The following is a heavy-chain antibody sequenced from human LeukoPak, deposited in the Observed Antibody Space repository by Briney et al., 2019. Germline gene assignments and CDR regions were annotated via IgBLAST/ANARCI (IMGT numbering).Heavy chain of an antibody. V-gene: IGHV3-21*01. D-gene: IGHD4-11*01. CDR2: ISSSSSYK. J-gene: IGHJ4*02. Sequence: GGSLRLSCAASGFTFSSYSMNWVRQAPGKGLEWVSSISSSSSYKYYEDSVKGRFTISRDNAKNSLYLQMNSLRAEDTAVYYGARASSNLPDYWGQGTLVTVSS. CDR3: ARASSNLPDY. CDR1: GFTFSSYS.